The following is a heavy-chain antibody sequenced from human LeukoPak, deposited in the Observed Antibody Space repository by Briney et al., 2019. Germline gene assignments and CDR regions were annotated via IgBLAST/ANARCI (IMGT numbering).Heavy chain of an antibody. J-gene: IGHJ4*02. CDR2: ISSSSSSI. CDR1: GFTFSGYS. CDR3: ARGSSSWYVY. D-gene: IGHD6-13*01. V-gene: IGHV3-48*04. Sequence: PGGSLRLSCAASGFTFSGYSMNWVRQAPGKGLEWVSYISSSSSSIYYADSVKGRFTISRDNAKNSLYLQMNSLRAEDTAVYYCARGSSSWYVYWGQGTLVTVSS.